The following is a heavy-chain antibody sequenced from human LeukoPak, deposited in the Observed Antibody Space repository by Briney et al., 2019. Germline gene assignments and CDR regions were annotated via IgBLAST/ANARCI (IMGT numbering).Heavy chain of an antibody. V-gene: IGHV4-31*03. CDR3: ARGLHYYDSSGYLYYFDY. J-gene: IGHJ4*02. CDR2: IYYSGST. D-gene: IGHD3-22*01. CDR1: GGSISSSSYY. Sequence: PSETLSLTCTVSGGSISSSSYYWSWIRQHPGKGLEWIGYIYYSGSTFYNPSLKSRVTISVDTSKNQFSLKLSSVTAADTAVYFCARGLHYYDSSGYLYYFDYWGQGTLVTVSS.